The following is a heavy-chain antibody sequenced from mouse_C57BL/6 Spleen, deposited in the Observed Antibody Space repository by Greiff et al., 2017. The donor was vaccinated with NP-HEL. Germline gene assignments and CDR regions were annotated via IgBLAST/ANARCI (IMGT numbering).Heavy chain of an antibody. CDR1: GYTFTDYY. CDR3: ARKAYGSRSWFAY. D-gene: IGHD1-1*01. V-gene: IGHV1-26*01. Sequence: VQLQQSGPELVKPGASVKISCKASGYTFTDYYMNWVKQSHGKSLEWIGDINPNNGGTSYNQKFKGKATLTVDKSSSTAYMELRSLTSEDSAVYYCARKAYGSRSWFAYWGQGTLVTVSA. J-gene: IGHJ3*01. CDR2: INPNNGGT.